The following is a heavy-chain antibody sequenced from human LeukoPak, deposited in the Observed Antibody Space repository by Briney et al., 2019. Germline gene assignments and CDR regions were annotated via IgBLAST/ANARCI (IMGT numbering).Heavy chain of an antibody. CDR1: GFTFDDYA. J-gene: IGHJ4*02. V-gene: IGHV3-9*01. D-gene: IGHD3-10*01. Sequence: PGGSLRLSCAASGFTFDDYAMHWVRQAPGKGLEWVSGISWNSVSIDYADSVKGRFTISRDNAKNSLYLQMNSLRADDTALYYCAKDIRPIYCGSGSQRLDYWGQGTLVTVSS. CDR3: AKDIRPIYCGSGSQRLDY. CDR2: ISWNSVSI.